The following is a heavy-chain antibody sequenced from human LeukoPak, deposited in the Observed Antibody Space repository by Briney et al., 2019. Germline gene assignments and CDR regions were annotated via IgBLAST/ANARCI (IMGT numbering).Heavy chain of an antibody. V-gene: IGHV3-53*05. CDR1: GFTVSGTY. CDR2: IYGGGGT. D-gene: IGHD3-10*01. Sequence: GRSLRLSCAASGFTVSGTYIDWVRQAPGKGLEWVSVIYGGGGTVYADSVKGRFTISRDNSKNMVYLQMNSLRSEDTAVYYCARGGTMVRGAFDPWGQGTLVTVSS. CDR3: ARGGTMVRGAFDP. J-gene: IGHJ5*02.